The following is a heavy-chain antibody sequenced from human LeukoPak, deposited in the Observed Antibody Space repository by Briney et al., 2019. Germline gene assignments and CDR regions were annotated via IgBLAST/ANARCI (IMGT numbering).Heavy chain of an antibody. CDR3: ARIAREVITLDWFDP. V-gene: IGHV1-18*01. CDR2: ISAYNGNT. J-gene: IGHJ5*02. CDR1: GYTFTSYG. Sequence: ASVKVSCKASGYTFTSYGISWVRQAPGQGLEWMGWISAYNGNTNYAQKFQGRVTITADESTSTAYMELSSLRSEDTAVYYCARIAREVITLDWFDPWGQGTLVTVSS. D-gene: IGHD3-22*01.